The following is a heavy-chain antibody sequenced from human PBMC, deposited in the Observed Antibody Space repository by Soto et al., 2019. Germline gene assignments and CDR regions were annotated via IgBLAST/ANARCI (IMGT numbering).Heavy chain of an antibody. CDR3: GRQERRYARSPDY. Sequence: SETLPLTGTVADSSISASNYYWSWIRQPRGRGLEWIAYINYSGSSSYSPSRKRRVTISVDTSKNKLSLRMNSVTAAHTAMYYCGRQERRYARSPDYWGQGSLATVSS. CDR1: DSSISASNYY. CDR2: INYSGSS. D-gene: IGHD5-12*01. J-gene: IGHJ4*02. V-gene: IGHV4-61*01.